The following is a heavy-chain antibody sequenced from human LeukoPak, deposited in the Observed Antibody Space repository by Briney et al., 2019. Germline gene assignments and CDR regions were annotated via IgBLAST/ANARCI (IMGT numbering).Heavy chain of an antibody. D-gene: IGHD3-3*01. Sequence: SETLSLTCAVYGGSFSGYYWSWIRQPPGKGLEWIGEINHSGSTNYNPSLKSRVTISLDTSRNQFSLKLNSVTAADTAVYYCARVNYDFWSGYYIGWFDPWGQGTLVTVSS. CDR2: INHSGST. CDR3: ARVNYDFWSGYYIGWFDP. J-gene: IGHJ5*02. V-gene: IGHV4-34*01. CDR1: GGSFSGYY.